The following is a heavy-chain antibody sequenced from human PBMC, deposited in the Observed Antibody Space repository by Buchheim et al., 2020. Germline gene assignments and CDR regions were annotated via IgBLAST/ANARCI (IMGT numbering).Heavy chain of an antibody. D-gene: IGHD1-26*01. CDR2: ISSSSSTI. CDR1: GFTFSSYS. CDR3: ARWGGSPLFYYYYYMDV. V-gene: IGHV3-48*01. Sequence: EVQLVESGGGLVQPGGSLRLSCAASGFTFSSYSMNWVRQAPGKGLEWVSYISSSSSTIYYAESVKGRFTISRDNAKNSLYLQMNSLRAEDTAVYYCARWGGSPLFYYYYYMDVWGKGTT. J-gene: IGHJ6*03.